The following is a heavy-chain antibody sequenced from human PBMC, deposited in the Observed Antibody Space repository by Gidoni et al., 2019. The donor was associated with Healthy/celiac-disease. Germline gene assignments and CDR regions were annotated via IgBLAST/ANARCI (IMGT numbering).Heavy chain of an antibody. CDR2: ISYDGSNK. CDR3: ARDRDGYYTGGDY. Sequence: QVQLVESGGGVVQPGRSLRLSCAASGFTFSTYAMHWVRQAPGKGLEWVAVISYDGSNKYYADSVKGRFTISRDNSKNTMYLQMNSLRAEDTAVYYCARDRDGYYTGGDYWGQGTLVTVSS. CDR1: GFTFSTYA. D-gene: IGHD2-2*02. V-gene: IGHV3-30-3*01. J-gene: IGHJ4*02.